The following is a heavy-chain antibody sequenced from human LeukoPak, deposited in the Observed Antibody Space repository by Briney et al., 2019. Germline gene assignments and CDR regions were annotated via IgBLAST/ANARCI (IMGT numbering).Heavy chain of an antibody. CDR3: ARVSGVTTLRWFDP. J-gene: IGHJ5*02. CDR2: IDPSDSYT. CDR1: GYSFTSYW. V-gene: IGHV5-10-1*01. Sequence: GESLKISCQGSGYSFTSYWISWVRQMSGNGLEWMGRIDPSDSYTNYSPSFQGHVTISADKSISTAYLQWSSLKASDTAMYYCARVSGVTTLRWFDPWGQGTLVTVSS. D-gene: IGHD4-11*01.